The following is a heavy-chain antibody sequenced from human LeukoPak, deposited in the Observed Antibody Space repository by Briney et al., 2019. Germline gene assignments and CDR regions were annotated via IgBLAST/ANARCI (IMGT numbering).Heavy chain of an antibody. CDR2: ISGDGGST. CDR1: GFTFDNYA. V-gene: IGHV3-43*02. D-gene: IGHD1-26*01. CDR3: AKDTGGSHSFDI. J-gene: IGHJ3*02. Sequence: GGSLRLSCAASGFTFDNYAMHWVRQAPGKCLEWVSLISGDGGSTYYADSVKGRFTISRDNSKNSLYLQMNSLRTEDTALYYCAKDTGGSHSFDIWGQGTMVTVSS.